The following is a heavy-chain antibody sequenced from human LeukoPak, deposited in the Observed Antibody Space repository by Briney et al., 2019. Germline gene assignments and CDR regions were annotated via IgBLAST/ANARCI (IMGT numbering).Heavy chain of an antibody. V-gene: IGHV3-30*18. J-gene: IGHJ4*02. D-gene: IGHD4-17*01. Sequence: QPGRSLSLSCAASGCTFSDYGMPWVRQAPGKGLEWVAVISYEGSNKSSADSVTGRFTISRDNSKNTLYLQMNSLRAEDTAVYYCAKDEDYGDYVLSYWGQGTLVTVSS. CDR1: GCTFSDYG. CDR3: AKDEDYGDYVLSY. CDR2: ISYEGSNK.